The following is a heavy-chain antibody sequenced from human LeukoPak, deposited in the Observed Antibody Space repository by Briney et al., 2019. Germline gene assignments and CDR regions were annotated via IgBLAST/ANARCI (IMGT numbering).Heavy chain of an antibody. CDR1: GFAFSSYD. CDR3: AFPAHHWLVRGAFDI. CDR2: ISGTGDNS. J-gene: IGHJ3*02. D-gene: IGHD6-19*01. Sequence: GGSLRHSCAASGFAFSSYDMNWVRQAAGKGLEWVSQISGTGDNSDYADSVKGRSTISRDNSKRTLYLQLNNLRVEDTAIYYCAFPAHHWLVRGAFDIWGQGTVVTVSS. V-gene: IGHV3-23*01.